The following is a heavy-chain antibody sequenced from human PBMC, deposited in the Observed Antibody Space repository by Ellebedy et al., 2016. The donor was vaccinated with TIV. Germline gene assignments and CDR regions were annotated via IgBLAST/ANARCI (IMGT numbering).Heavy chain of an antibody. D-gene: IGHD5-18*01. Sequence: GESLKISCAASGFTFSSYWMHWVRQAPGKGLVWVSRINSDGSSTSYADSVKGRFTISRDNAKNTLYLQMNSLRDEDTAVYYCTTGGRYSYDSFDSWGQGTLVTVSS. CDR3: TTGGRYSYDSFDS. J-gene: IGHJ4*02. CDR1: GFTFSSYW. CDR2: INSDGSST. V-gene: IGHV3-74*01.